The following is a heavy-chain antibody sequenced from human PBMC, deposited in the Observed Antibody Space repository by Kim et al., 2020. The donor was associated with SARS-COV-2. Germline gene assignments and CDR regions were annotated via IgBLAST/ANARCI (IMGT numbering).Heavy chain of an antibody. CDR2: FDPEDGET. D-gene: IGHD3-3*01. CDR3: ATSPGVWSGYSATWFDP. CDR1: GYTLTELS. V-gene: IGHV1-24*01. J-gene: IGHJ5*02. Sequence: ASVKVSCKVSGYTLTELSMHWVRQAPGKGLEWMGGFDPEDGETIYAQKFQGRVTMTEDTSTDTAYMELSSLRSEDTAVYYCATSPGVWSGYSATWFDPWGQGTRLTGSS.